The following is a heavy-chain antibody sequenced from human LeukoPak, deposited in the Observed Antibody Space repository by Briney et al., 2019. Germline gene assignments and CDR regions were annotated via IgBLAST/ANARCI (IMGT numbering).Heavy chain of an antibody. D-gene: IGHD5-12*01. CDR2: ISSSSSYI. J-gene: IGHJ4*02. CDR3: ASDLVAASNLPFDS. Sequence: GGSLRLSCAASGFTFSTYNMNWVRQAPGKGLQWVASISSSSSYIYYADSVKGRFTISRDNAKNSLHLQMNSLRVEDTALYYCASDLVAASNLPFDSWGQGTLVTVSS. V-gene: IGHV3-21*01. CDR1: GFTFSTYN.